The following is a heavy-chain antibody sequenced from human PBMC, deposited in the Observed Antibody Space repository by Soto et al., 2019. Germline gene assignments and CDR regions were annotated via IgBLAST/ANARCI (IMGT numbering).Heavy chain of an antibody. CDR1: GYTFTSYA. D-gene: IGHD2-15*01. V-gene: IGHV1-3*01. Sequence: QVQLVQSGAEVKKPGASVKVSCKASGYTFTSYAMHWVRQAPGQRLEWMGWINAGNGNTKYSQKFQGRVTITRDTSASTAYXXXSXXXXXXXXXXXXXXXXWPYCSGGSCYYMDVWGKGXTVTVSS. J-gene: IGHJ6*03. CDR2: INAGNGNT. CDR3: XXXXWPYCSGGSCYYMDV.